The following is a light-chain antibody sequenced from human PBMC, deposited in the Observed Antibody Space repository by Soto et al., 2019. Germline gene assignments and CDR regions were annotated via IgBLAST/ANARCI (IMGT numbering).Light chain of an antibody. J-gene: IGLJ2*01. CDR1: SSDVGGYNY. V-gene: IGLV2-8*01. CDR2: EVS. CDR3: SSYAGSNRGV. Sequence: QSVLTQPPSASGSPGQSVTISCTGTSSDVGGYNYVSWYQQHPGKAPKLMIYEVSKRPSGVPDRFSGSKSGNTAALTVSGLQAEDEAHYYCSSYAGSNRGVFGGGTKVTVL.